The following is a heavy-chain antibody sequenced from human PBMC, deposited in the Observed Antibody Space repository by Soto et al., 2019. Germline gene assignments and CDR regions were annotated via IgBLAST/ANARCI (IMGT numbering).Heavy chain of an antibody. V-gene: IGHV4-30-2*01. CDR2: IYHSGST. J-gene: IGHJ4*02. Sequence: QLQLQESGSGLVKPSQTLSITCAVSGGSISSGGYSWSWIRQPPGKGLEWIGYIYHSGSTYYNPSLKSLVTISVDRSKNQFSLKLSSVTAADTAVYYCASAGGLGAVAADYWGQGTLVTVSS. D-gene: IGHD6-19*01. CDR3: ASAGGLGAVAADY. CDR1: GGSISSGGYS.